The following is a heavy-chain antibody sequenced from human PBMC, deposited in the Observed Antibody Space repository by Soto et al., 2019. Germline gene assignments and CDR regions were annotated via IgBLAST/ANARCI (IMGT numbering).Heavy chain of an antibody. Sequence: ASVKVSCKASGGTFSSYAISWVRQAPGQGLEWMGGIIPIFGTANYAQKFQGRVTITADESTSTAYMELSSLRSEDTAVYYCARGQTSPGYSSSKDPNYFDYWGQGTLVTVSS. V-gene: IGHV1-69*13. CDR2: IIPIFGTA. CDR1: GGTFSSYA. D-gene: IGHD6-13*01. CDR3: ARGQTSPGYSSSKDPNYFDY. J-gene: IGHJ4*02.